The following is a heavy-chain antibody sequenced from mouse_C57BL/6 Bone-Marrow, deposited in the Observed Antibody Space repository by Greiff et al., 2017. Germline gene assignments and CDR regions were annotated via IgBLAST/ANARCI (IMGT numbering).Heavy chain of an antibody. CDR1: GYTFTDYY. D-gene: IGHD2-1*01. CDR3: ARGNFYAMDY. J-gene: IGHJ4*01. CDR2: INPYNGGT. V-gene: IGHV1-19*01. Sequence: EVKLVESGPVLVKPGASVKMSCKASGYTFTDYYMNWVKQSHGKSLEWIGVINPYNGGTSYNQKFKGKATLTVDKSSSTAYMELNSLTSEDSAVYYCARGNFYAMDYWGQGTSVTVSS.